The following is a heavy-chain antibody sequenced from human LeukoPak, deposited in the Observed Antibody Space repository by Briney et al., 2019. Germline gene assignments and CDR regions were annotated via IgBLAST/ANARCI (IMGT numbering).Heavy chain of an antibody. CDR1: GYTFTSYG. CDR2: ISAYNGNT. J-gene: IGHJ4*02. CDR3: ARDIVVVTARPGRYDY. V-gene: IGHV1-18*01. D-gene: IGHD2-21*02. Sequence: ASVKVSCKASGYTFTSYGISWVRQAPGQGLEWMGRISAYNGNTNYAQKLQGRVTMTTDTSTSTAYMELRSLRSDDTAVYYCARDIVVVTARPGRYDYWGQGTLVTVSS.